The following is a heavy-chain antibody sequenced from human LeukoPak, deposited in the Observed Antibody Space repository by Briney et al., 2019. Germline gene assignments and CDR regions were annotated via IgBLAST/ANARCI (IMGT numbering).Heavy chain of an antibody. D-gene: IGHD2-2*01. V-gene: IGHV3-53*01. CDR2: IYSGVST. CDR1: GFTVSSNY. Sequence: PGGSLRLSCAASGFTVSSNYMSSVRQAPGKWLEWVSVIYSGVSTYYADSVKGQFTISRDNSKNTLYLQMNSLRAEDTAVYYCARTTEGYCSSASCFGFSYSYYMDVWGKGTTVTISS. J-gene: IGHJ6*03. CDR3: ARTTEGYCSSASCFGFSYSYYMDV.